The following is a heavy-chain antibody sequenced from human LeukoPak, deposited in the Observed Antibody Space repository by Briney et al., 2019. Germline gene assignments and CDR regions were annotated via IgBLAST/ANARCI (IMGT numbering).Heavy chain of an antibody. D-gene: IGHD1-26*01. CDR3: ARGALPAVALYYFDY. CDR1: GCTFTGYY. Sequence: ASVKVSCKASGCTFTGYYMHWVRQAPGQGLEWMGWINPNSGGTNYAQKFQGRVTMTRDTSISTAYMELSRPRSDDTAVYYCARGALPAVALYYFDYWGQGTLVTVSS. CDR2: INPNSGGT. V-gene: IGHV1-2*02. J-gene: IGHJ4*02.